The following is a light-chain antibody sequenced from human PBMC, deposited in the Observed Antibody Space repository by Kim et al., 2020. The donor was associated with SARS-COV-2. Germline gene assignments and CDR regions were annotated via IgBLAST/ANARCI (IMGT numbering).Light chain of an antibody. CDR2: NND. V-gene: IGLV1-44*01. CDR1: TSNIGRNP. CDR3: AAWDASLNARV. Sequence: ELTQPPSASGTPGQRVTISCSGSTSNIGRNPVNWYQQLPGTAPRLIIYNNDQGPSGDPARFSASKSGTSVSLAISGLQSEDEAYYYCAAWDASLNARVFGGGTQLTVL. J-gene: IGLJ3*02.